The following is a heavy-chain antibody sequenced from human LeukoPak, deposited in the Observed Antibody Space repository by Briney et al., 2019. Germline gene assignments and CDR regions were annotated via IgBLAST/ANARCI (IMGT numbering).Heavy chain of an antibody. V-gene: IGHV4-4*07. D-gene: IGHD3/OR15-3a*01. CDR3: AREVHRLKPPGLPRTYYFDY. Sequence: PSETLSLTCTVSGGSISSYYWSWLRRPAGKGLEWIGRIYTSGSTNYSPSLKSRVTMSVDTSKNQFSLKLSSVTAADTAVYYCAREVHRLKPPGLPRTYYFDYWGQGTLVTVSS. CDR2: IYTSGST. J-gene: IGHJ4*02. CDR1: GGSISSYY.